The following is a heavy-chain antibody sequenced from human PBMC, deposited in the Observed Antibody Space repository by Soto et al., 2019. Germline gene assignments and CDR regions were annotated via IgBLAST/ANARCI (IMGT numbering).Heavy chain of an antibody. J-gene: IGHJ4*02. CDR3: ATEMGATQGPFDN. CDR1: VFPFGANA. Sequence: PGGSLRLSCVVSVFPFGANAISWVRQAPGKGLEWVSGLSNTGRRTSYADSVKGRFNISRENSEKTVYLQMNSLRVEDTAVYYCATEMGATQGPFDNWGQGTLVTVSS. V-gene: IGHV3-23*01. D-gene: IGHD1-26*01. CDR2: LSNTGRRT.